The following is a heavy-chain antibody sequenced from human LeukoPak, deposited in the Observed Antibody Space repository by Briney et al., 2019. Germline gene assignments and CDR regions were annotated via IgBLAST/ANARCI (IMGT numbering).Heavy chain of an antibody. CDR2: VHLDGRT. D-gene: IGHD1-20*01. Sequence: SETLSLTCDVSGGSVTSTNWWTWVRQPPGKGLEWIGEVHLDGRTNYNPSLKSRLIMPVDLPENHISLKLTSVTAADTAVYYCARGNGFSNWNWFDTWGQGTLITVPS. J-gene: IGHJ5*02. CDR3: ARGNGFSNWNWFDT. V-gene: IGHV4-4*02. CDR1: GGSVTSTNW.